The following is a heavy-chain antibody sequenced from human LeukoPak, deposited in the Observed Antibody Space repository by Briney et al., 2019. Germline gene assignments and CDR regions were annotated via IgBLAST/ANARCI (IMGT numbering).Heavy chain of an antibody. V-gene: IGHV4-59*06. CDR2: IYTSGST. CDR1: GDTISSYY. J-gene: IGHJ4*02. CDR3: SGAQYYYDSSGYKIPYYFDY. D-gene: IGHD3-22*01. Sequence: PSATLSLTCTVSGDTISSYYWSWMRQPPGKGLEWIGYIYTSGSTYYNPYLKRRVTISIDTTNNHFSLKARSVTASDTAVYYCSGAQYYYDSSGYKIPYYFDYWGQGTMVTVSS.